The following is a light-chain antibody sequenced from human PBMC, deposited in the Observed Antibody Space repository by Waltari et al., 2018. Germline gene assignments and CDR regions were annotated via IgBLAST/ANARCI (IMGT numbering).Light chain of an antibody. V-gene: IGLV2-23*02. J-gene: IGLJ2*01. CDR3: CSYTSIGPVL. Sequence: QSAPTQPASASTSPGQSFAISCMACSSQVGPYDFLSWYQQHPARAPKLLIHEVTKRPSGVSTRFSGSKSGNTASLTISGLQAEDEADYYCCSYTSIGPVLIGGGTKVTVL. CDR1: SSQVGPYDF. CDR2: EVT.